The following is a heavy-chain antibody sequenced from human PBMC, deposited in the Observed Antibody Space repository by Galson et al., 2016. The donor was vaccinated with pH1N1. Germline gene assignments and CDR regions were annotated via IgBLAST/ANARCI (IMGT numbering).Heavy chain of an antibody. CDR3: AKISGWLFGAFDI. V-gene: IGHV3-9*01. D-gene: IGHD6-19*01. CDR2: ISWNSGTI. Sequence: SLRLSCAASGFTFEDYAMHWVRQAPGKGLEWVSGISWNSGTIGYADSVKGRFTISRDNAKNSLYLQMNSLRAEDTALYYCAKISGWLFGAFDIWGQGTMVTVSS. J-gene: IGHJ3*02. CDR1: GFTFEDYA.